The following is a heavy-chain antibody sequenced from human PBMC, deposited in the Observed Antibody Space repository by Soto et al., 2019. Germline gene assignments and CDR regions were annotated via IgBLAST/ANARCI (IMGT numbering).Heavy chain of an antibody. CDR3: ATDMGGGGDYYDSSGADY. CDR2: INPRDGST. J-gene: IGHJ4*02. Sequence: ASVKVSCKASGYTFTSYYMHWVRQAPGQGLEWMGVINPRDGSTSYAQKFQGRVTMTEDTSTGTAYMELSSLRSEDTAVYYCATDMGGGGDYYDSSGADYWGQGTLVTVSS. D-gene: IGHD3-22*01. V-gene: IGHV1-46*01. CDR1: GYTFTSYY.